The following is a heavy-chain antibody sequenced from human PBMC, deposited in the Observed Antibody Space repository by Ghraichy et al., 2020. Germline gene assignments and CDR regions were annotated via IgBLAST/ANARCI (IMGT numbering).Heavy chain of an antibody. CDR3: ARGLRYSYGYGAAGY. CDR1: GGSFSGYY. Sequence: SETLSLTCAVYGGSFSGYYWSWLRQPPGKGLEWIGEINHSGSTNYNPSLKSRVTISVDTSKNQFSLKLSSVTAADTAVYYCARGLRYSYGYGAAGYWGQGTLVTVSS. V-gene: IGHV4-34*01. J-gene: IGHJ4*02. D-gene: IGHD5-18*01. CDR2: INHSGST.